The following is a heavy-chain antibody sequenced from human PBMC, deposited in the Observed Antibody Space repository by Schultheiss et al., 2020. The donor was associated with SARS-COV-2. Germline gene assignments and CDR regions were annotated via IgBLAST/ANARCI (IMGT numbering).Heavy chain of an antibody. J-gene: IGHJ5*02. D-gene: IGHD2-15*01. CDR1: GFSFSSHA. CDR3: AKEVRSVA. Sequence: GGSLRLSCAASGFSFSSHAMHWVRQAPGQGLEWVALISDDGSSEYYADSVKGRFTISRDNSKNTLYLQMNSLRAEDTAVYYCAKEVRSVAWGQGTLVTVSS. CDR2: ISDDGSSE. V-gene: IGHV3-30*04.